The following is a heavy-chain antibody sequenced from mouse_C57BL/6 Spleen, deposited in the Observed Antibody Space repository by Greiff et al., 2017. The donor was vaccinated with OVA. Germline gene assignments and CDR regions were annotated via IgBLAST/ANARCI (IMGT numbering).Heavy chain of an antibody. CDR3: ARDYGSSYGWYFDV. J-gene: IGHJ1*03. D-gene: IGHD1-1*01. CDR2: ISSGSSTI. Sequence: DVQLVESGGGLVKPGGSLKLSCAASGFTFSDYGMHWVRQAPEQGLEWVAYISSGSSTIYYADTVKGRFTISRDNAKNTLFLQMTSLRSEDTAMYYCARDYGSSYGWYFDVWGTGTTVTVSS. CDR1: GFTFSDYG. V-gene: IGHV5-17*01.